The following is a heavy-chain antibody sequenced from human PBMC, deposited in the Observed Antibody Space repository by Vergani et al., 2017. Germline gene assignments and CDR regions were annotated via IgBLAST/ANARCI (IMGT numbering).Heavy chain of an antibody. J-gene: IGHJ3*02. V-gene: IGHV1-24*01. D-gene: IGHD2-2*01. CDR3: ATGVRPRRRRGQLLWRADACDI. Sequence: QVQLVQSGAEVKKPGASVKVSCKVSGYTLTELSMHWVRQAPGKGLEWMGGFDPEDGETIYAQKFQGRVTMTEETSTDTAYMELSSLRSEDTAGYYCATGVRPRRRRGQLLWRADACDIWGQGTMVTVSS. CDR1: GYTLTELS. CDR2: FDPEDGET.